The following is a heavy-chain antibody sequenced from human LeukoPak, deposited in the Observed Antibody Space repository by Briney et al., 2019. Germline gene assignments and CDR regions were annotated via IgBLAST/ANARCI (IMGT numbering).Heavy chain of an antibody. Sequence: GGSLRLSCAASGFTFSNYWVSWVRQAPGKGLEWVSYIIGSSSYTNYADSVKGRFTISRDNAKNSLYLQMNSLRAEDTAVYYCARAFSGFSFDCWGQGTLVTVSS. J-gene: IGHJ4*02. D-gene: IGHD5-12*01. CDR2: IIGSSSYT. CDR1: GFTFSNYW. V-gene: IGHV3-11*05. CDR3: ARAFSGFSFDC.